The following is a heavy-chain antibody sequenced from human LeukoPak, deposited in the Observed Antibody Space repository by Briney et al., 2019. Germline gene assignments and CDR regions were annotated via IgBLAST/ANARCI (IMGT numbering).Heavy chain of an antibody. Sequence: PGGSLRLSCAASGFTFSSYTMHWVRQAPGKGLEWVALIPWHGNNPYYADSVQGRFTISRDSSRNTLYLQMNSLRTEDTPEYYCARLASTVTSPLDYWGQGTLVTVSS. CDR1: GFTFSSYT. CDR2: IPWHGNNP. J-gene: IGHJ4*02. V-gene: IGHV3-30-3*01. CDR3: ARLASTVTSPLDY. D-gene: IGHD4-11*01.